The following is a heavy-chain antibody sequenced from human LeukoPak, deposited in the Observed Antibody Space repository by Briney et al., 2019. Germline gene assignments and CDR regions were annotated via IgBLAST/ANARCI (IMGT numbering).Heavy chain of an antibody. J-gene: IGHJ6*04. D-gene: IGHD1-26*01. Sequence: GGSLRLSCAASGFSFSYSWMHWVRQAPGKGLIGVSRINSDGSSTSYADSVKGRFTISRDNAKNTLYLQMNSLRAEDTAVYYCARGVNSGSYFMDVWGKGTTVTVSS. CDR3: ARGVNSGSYFMDV. CDR2: INSDGSST. V-gene: IGHV3-74*01. CDR1: GFSFSYSW.